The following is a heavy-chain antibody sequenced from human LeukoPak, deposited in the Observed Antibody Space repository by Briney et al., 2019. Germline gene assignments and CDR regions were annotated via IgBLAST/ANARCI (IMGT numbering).Heavy chain of an antibody. V-gene: IGHV4-59*01. CDR2: IYYSGST. CDR1: GGSISSYY. Sequence: SETLSLTCTVSGGSISSYYRSWIRQPPGKGLEWIGYIYYSGSTNYNPSLKSRVTISVDTSKNQFSLKLSSVTAADTAVYYCARDGRRSYDAFDIWGQGTMVTVSS. J-gene: IGHJ3*02. CDR3: ARDGRRSYDAFDI.